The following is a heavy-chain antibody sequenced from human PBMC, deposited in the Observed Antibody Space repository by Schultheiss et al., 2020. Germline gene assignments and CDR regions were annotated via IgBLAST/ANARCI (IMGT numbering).Heavy chain of an antibody. V-gene: IGHV2-70*04. CDR3: ARIRPRYCSGGTCYSEYYFDF. CDR2: IDWDDDK. CDR1: GFSLSTSGMR. D-gene: IGHD2-15*01. J-gene: IGHJ4*02. Sequence: SGPTLVKPTQTLTLTCTFSGFSLSTSGMRVSWIRQPPGKALEWLARIDWDDDKYYSTSLKTRLTISKDTPKNQVVLTMTNMDPVDTATYYCARIRPRYCSGGTCYSEYYFDFWGQGTLVTVS.